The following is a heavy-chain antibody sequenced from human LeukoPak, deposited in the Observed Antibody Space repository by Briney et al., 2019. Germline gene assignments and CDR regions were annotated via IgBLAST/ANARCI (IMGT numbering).Heavy chain of an antibody. D-gene: IGHD2-15*01. CDR1: GYTLTELS. J-gene: IGHJ4*02. CDR2: FEPEDGDT. Sequence: ASVKVSCKVSGYTLTELSMHWVRQAPGKGLEWMGGFEPEDGDTIYAQKFQGRVTMTEDTSTDTAYMELSSLRSEDTAVYYCATPWGGGGSCYYYYWGQGTLVTVSS. V-gene: IGHV1-24*01. CDR3: ATPWGGGGSCYYYY.